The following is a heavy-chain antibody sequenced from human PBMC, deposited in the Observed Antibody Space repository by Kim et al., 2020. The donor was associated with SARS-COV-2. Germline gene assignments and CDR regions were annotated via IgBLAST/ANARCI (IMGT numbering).Heavy chain of an antibody. D-gene: IGHD4-17*01. Sequence: YAASVRYRFTISRDDSKNSAYLQMNSLKTDDTAVYFCTRGTMTQWSYYDLWGQGSLVTVSS. J-gene: IGHJ4*02. CDR3: TRGTMTQWSYYDL. V-gene: IGHV3-49*02.